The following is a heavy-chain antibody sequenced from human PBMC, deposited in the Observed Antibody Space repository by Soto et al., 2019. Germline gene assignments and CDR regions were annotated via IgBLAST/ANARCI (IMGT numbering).Heavy chain of an antibody. CDR2: IDPRDAYT. D-gene: IGHD6-13*01. CDR3: ARLQAAAVDNELTFDY. CDR1: GYSFTSYW. Sequence: EVQLVQSGAEVKKPGESLRISCKGSGYSFTSYWISWVRQMPGKGLEWMGRIDPRDAYTNYNPSFQGHITISADKSISTAYMQWSSLKASDTAMYYCARLQAAAVDNELTFDYCGQGTQVTVSS. J-gene: IGHJ4*02. V-gene: IGHV5-10-1*01.